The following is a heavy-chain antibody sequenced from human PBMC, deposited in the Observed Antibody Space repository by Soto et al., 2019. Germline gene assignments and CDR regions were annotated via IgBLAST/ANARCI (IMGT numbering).Heavy chain of an antibody. CDR1: GFTFSSHS. D-gene: IGHD6-19*01. J-gene: IGHJ4*02. CDR3: AREPGVSSGWYVDY. Sequence: PGGSLRLPCAASGFTFSSHSMNWVRQAPGKGLEWVSSITSSSSYINYADSVKGRFTISRDNAKTSLYLQMNSLRAEDTAVYYCAREPGVSSGWYVDYWGQGTLVTVSS. CDR2: ITSSSSYI. V-gene: IGHV3-21*01.